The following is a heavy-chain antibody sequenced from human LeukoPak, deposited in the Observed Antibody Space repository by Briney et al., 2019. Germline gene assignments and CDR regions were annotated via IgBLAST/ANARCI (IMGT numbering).Heavy chain of an antibody. J-gene: IGHJ5*02. CDR2: IYPGDSDT. Sequence: HGESRKISCKGPGYSITSYWIGWVRQMPGKGLEWMGIIYPGDSDTRYSPSFQGQVTISADKSISTAYLQWSSLKASDTAMYYCARLYYYDSSGHFDHWGQGTLVTVSS. CDR3: ARLYYYDSSGHFDH. CDR1: GYSITSYW. V-gene: IGHV5-51*01. D-gene: IGHD3-22*01.